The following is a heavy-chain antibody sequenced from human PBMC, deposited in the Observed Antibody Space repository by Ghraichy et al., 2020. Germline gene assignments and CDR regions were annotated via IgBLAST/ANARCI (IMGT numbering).Heavy chain of an antibody. V-gene: IGHV3-64D*06. D-gene: IGHD5-18*01. CDR2: IGSGGLST. J-gene: IGHJ4*02. Sequence: LSLTCAASGFTFRTYAMYWVRRAPGKGLEYVSAIGSGGLSTDYADSVRGRFAISRDSSQRTVYLQMSSLRPDDTAMYYCVRVVPRKQAWLGYADFWGQGTRVTVSS. CDR1: GFTFRTYA. CDR3: VRVVPRKQAWLGYADF.